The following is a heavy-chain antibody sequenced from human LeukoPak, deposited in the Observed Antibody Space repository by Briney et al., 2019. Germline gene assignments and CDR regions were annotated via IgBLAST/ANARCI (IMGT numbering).Heavy chain of an antibody. CDR3: ARADCSSTSCYDYYYYGMDV. J-gene: IGHJ6*02. CDR2: ISSSSSTI. CDR1: GFTFSSYS. Sequence: GGSLRLSCAASGFTFSSYSMNWVRPAPGKGLEWVSYISSSSSTIYYADSVKGRFTISRDNAKNSLYLQMNSLRAEDTAVYYCARADCSSTSCYDYYYYGMDVWGQGTTVTVSS. D-gene: IGHD2-2*01. V-gene: IGHV3-48*01.